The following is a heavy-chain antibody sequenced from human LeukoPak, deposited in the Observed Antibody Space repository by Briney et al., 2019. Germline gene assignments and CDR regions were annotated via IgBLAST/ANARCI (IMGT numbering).Heavy chain of an antibody. Sequence: SETLSLTCTVSGVSISSGSYYWSWIRQPAGKGLEWIGRIYTSGSTNYNPSLKSRVTISVDTSKNQFSLKLSSVTAADTAVYYCACQDRVVGALSCWGQGTLVTVSS. CDR3: ACQDRVVGALSC. V-gene: IGHV4-61*02. CDR2: IYTSGST. CDR1: GVSISSGSYY. D-gene: IGHD2-15*01. J-gene: IGHJ4*02.